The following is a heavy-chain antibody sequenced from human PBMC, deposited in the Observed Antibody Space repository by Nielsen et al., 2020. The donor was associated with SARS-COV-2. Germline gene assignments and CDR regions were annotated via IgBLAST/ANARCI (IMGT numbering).Heavy chain of an antibody. CDR2: IIPILGIA. CDR1: GGTFSSYA. D-gene: IGHD6-19*01. Sequence: SVKVSCKASGGTFSSYAISWVRQAPGQGLEWMGRIIPILGIANYAQKFQGRVTITADKSTSTAYMELSSLRSEDTAVYYCARDLGSGWYADYWGQGTLVTVSS. J-gene: IGHJ4*02. V-gene: IGHV1-69*04. CDR3: ARDLGSGWYADY.